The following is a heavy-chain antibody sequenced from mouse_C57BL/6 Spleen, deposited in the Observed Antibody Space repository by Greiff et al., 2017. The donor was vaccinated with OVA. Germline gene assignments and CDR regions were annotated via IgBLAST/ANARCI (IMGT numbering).Heavy chain of an antibody. Sequence: QVQLQQPGAELVKPGASVKMSCKASGYTFTSYWITWVKQRPGQGLEWIGDIYPGSGSTNYNEKFKSKATLTVDTSSSTAYMQLSSLTSEDSAVYYCARLPTVVARYYAMDYWGKGTSVTVSS. CDR3: ARLPTVVARYYAMDY. CDR1: GYTFTSYW. V-gene: IGHV1-55*01. CDR2: IYPGSGST. J-gene: IGHJ4*01. D-gene: IGHD1-1*01.